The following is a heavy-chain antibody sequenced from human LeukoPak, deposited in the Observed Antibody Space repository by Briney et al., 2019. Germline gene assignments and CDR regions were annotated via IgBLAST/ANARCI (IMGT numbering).Heavy chain of an antibody. J-gene: IGHJ4*02. Sequence: SETLSLTCTVSGVSINTYFWSWIRQPPGKGLEWIGYVYYNGITNYNPSLKSRVSISLDTSKNQFSLRLNSVTAAETAVYYCASQLGGTTFHWGQGTLVTVSS. V-gene: IGHV4-59*01. D-gene: IGHD1/OR15-1a*01. CDR1: GVSINTYF. CDR3: ASQLGGTTFH. CDR2: VYYNGIT.